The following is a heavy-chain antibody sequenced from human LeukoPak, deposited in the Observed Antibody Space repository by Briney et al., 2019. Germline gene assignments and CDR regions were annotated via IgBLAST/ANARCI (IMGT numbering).Heavy chain of an antibody. CDR2: IYSADNT. V-gene: IGHV3-53*01. D-gene: IGHD3-22*01. CDR1: GLTVSSSY. J-gene: IGHJ4*02. Sequence: GGSLRLSCAASGLTVSSSYMSWVRQAPGKGLEWVSLIYSADNTHYADSVKGGFSISRDNSKNTLYLQMNSLRAEDTAVYYCARDTLGAYDSNGYYHGYWGQGTLVTVSS. CDR3: ARDTLGAYDSNGYYHGY.